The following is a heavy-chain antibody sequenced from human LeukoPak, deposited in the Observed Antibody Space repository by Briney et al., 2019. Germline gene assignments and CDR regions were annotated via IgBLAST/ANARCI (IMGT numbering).Heavy chain of an antibody. CDR1: GFTFSSYW. V-gene: IGHV3-7*01. J-gene: IGHJ4*02. D-gene: IGHD2-21*01. CDR2: IKQDGSEK. CDR3: AGPIFAYPDYFDY. Sequence: GGSLRLSCAASGFTFSSYWMSWVRQAPGKGLEWVANIKQDGSEKYYVDSVKGRFTISRDNAKNSLYLQMNSLRAEDTAVYYCAGPIFAYPDYFDYWGQGTLVTVSS.